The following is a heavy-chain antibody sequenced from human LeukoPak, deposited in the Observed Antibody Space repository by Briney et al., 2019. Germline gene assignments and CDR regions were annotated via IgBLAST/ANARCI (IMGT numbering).Heavy chain of an antibody. V-gene: IGHV3-74*01. CDR3: ARGGYDLCFDY. Sequence: GGSLRLSCAASGCTFSSYWMHWVRQAPGKGLVWVSRINSDGSSTSYADSVKGRFTISRDNAKNTLYLQMNSLRAEDTAVYYCARGGYDLCFDYWGQGTLVTVSS. CDR1: GCTFSSYW. D-gene: IGHD5-12*01. CDR2: INSDGSST. J-gene: IGHJ4*02.